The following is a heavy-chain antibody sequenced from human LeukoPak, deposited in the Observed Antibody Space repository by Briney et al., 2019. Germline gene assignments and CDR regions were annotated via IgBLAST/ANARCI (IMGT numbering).Heavy chain of an antibody. Sequence: GGSLRLSCAASGFTFSSYAMSWVRQAPGKGLEWVSVVYTGARTYYADSVKGRFTISIDNSKNTLYLQMNSLRAEDTAVYYCARSLTLGSSQPEGYWGQGTLVTVSS. CDR2: VYTGART. J-gene: IGHJ4*02. CDR1: GFTFSSYA. D-gene: IGHD6-6*01. CDR3: ARSLTLGSSQPEGY. V-gene: IGHV3-66*02.